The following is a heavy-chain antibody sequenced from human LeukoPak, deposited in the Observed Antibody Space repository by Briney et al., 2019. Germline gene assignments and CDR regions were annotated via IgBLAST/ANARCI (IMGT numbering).Heavy chain of an antibody. CDR2: ISSSGSTI. CDR3: AREVGCSSTSCYNY. Sequence: LSLTCSVSGGSISSYYWSWVRQAPGQGLEWVSYISSSGSTIYYADSVKGRFTISRDNAKNSLYLQMNSLRAEDTAVYYCAREVGCSSTSCYNYWGQGTLVTVSS. CDR1: GGSISSYY. J-gene: IGHJ4*02. V-gene: IGHV3-11*04. D-gene: IGHD2-2*02.